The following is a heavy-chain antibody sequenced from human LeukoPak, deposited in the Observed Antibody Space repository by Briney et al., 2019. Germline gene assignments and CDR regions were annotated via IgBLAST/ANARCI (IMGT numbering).Heavy chain of an antibody. Sequence: PGESLKISCKGSGYSFTSYHIAWVRQMPGEGLEWMGIIYPGNSETTYSPSFQGQVTISADKSIDTAYLQWTSLNVSDTAIYYCARHLYRGRGRSSSDYWGQGTLVTVSS. D-gene: IGHD6-6*01. J-gene: IGHJ4*02. CDR2: IYPGNSET. CDR3: ARHLYRGRGRSSSDY. CDR1: GYSFTSYH. V-gene: IGHV5-51*01.